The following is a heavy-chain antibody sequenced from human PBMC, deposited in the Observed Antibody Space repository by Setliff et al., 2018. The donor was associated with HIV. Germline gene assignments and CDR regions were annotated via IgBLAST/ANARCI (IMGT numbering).Heavy chain of an antibody. D-gene: IGHD3-10*01. CDR2: ININGKT. J-gene: IGHJ6*03. CDR3: ARERRWLEEYYFYMDV. V-gene: IGHV4-4*07. CDR1: GDSIRSYY. Sequence: LTCNVSGDSIRSYYWSWIRQSAGQGLDWIGHININGKTSFNPSLKSRVTMSIDKSKSRFSLQVKSMTAADSAVYYCARERRWLEEYYFYMDVWGNGTTVTVSS.